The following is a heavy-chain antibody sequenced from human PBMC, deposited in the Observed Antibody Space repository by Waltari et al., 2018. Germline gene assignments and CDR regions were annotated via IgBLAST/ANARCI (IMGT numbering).Heavy chain of an antibody. Sequence: EVQLVESGGGLVQPGGSLRLSCAASGFTFGRSWMHWVRQAPGKGLVWVSRINSDGSGTIYADSVKGRFTISRDNAKNTLYLQLNSLRVEDTAVYYCAREPSPDSSGYFYYYMDVWGKGTTVTVSS. CDR3: AREPSPDSSGYFYYYMDV. V-gene: IGHV3-74*01. CDR2: INSDGSGT. D-gene: IGHD3-22*01. J-gene: IGHJ6*03. CDR1: GFTFGRSW.